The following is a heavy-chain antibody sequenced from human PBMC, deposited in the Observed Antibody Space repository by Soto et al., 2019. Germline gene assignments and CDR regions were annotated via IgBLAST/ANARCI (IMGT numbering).Heavy chain of an antibody. CDR1: GYSFTSYW. V-gene: IGHV5-10-1*01. CDR3: ASSRRGVAVAGMGDNWFDP. J-gene: IGHJ5*02. D-gene: IGHD6-19*01. CDR2: IDPSDSYT. Sequence: PGESLKISCKGSGYSFTSYWISWVRQMPGKGLEWMGRIDPSDSYTNYSPSFQGHVTISADKSISTAYLQWSSLKASDTAMYYCASSRRGVAVAGMGDNWFDPWGQGTLVTVSS.